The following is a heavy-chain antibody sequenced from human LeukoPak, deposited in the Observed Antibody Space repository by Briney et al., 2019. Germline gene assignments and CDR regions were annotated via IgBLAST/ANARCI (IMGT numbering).Heavy chain of an antibody. D-gene: IGHD6-25*01. V-gene: IGHV3-74*01. J-gene: IGHJ3*02. CDR3: ARRSAAKDAFDI. CDR1: GFTFSSYW. CDR2: INSDGGST. Sequence: GGSLRLSCAASGFTFSSYWMHWVRQAPGKGLVWVSRINSDGGSTSYTDSVKGRFTISRDNAKNTLYLQMNSLRAEDTAVYYCARRSAAKDAFDIWGQGTMVTVSS.